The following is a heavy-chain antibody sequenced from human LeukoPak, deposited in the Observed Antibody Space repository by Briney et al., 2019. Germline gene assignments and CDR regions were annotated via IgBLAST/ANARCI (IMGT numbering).Heavy chain of an antibody. CDR3: AKDGGLWVSAHWGDS. V-gene: IGHV3-23*01. CDR2: ITTSDGNT. Sequence: PVGSLRLSCAASGFTFSSYTMSWVRQAPGKGLEWVSTITTSDGNTYFAGSVKGRFTVSRDNSKNTLFLQMNSLRAEDTAVYYCAKDGGLWVSAHWGDSWGRGTLVTVSS. CDR1: GFTFSSYT. J-gene: IGHJ4*02. D-gene: IGHD7-27*01.